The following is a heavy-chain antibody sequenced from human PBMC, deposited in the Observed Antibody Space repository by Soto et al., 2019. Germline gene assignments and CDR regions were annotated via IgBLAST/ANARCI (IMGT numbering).Heavy chain of an antibody. CDR3: ATRDYDYYGMDV. V-gene: IGHV1-69*12. CDR2: IIPIFGSA. J-gene: IGHJ6*02. Sequence: QVQLVQSGAEVKKPGSSVKVSCKASGGTFSSYTITWVRQSPGQGLEWMGGIIPIFGSANYAQRFQGRVTITADESTSTAYMELSRLRSEDPAVYYCATRDYDYYGMDVWGQGTTVTVSS. CDR1: GGTFSSYT.